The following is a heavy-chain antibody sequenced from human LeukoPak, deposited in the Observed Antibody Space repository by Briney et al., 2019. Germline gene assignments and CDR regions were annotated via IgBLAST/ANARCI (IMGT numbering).Heavy chain of an antibody. CDR1: GFNFSSFV. D-gene: IGHD4-17*01. V-gene: IGHV3-33*01. CDR2: IWYDGSNK. CDR3: AREVTTVNTGLDH. Sequence: PGRSLRLSCAASGFNFSSFVMHWVRQAPGKGLEWVAVIWYDGSNKYYADSVKGRFTISRDNSKNTLYLQMNSLRAEDTAVYYCAREVTTVNTGLDHWGQGTLVTVSS. J-gene: IGHJ5*02.